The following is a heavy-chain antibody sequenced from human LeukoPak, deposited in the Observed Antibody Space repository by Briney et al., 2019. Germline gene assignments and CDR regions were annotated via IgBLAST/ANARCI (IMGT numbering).Heavy chain of an antibody. CDR2: IYYSGST. V-gene: IGHV4-39*01. D-gene: IGHD1-26*01. CDR3: ARHHGRGSYHMGY. CDR1: GGSISSSSYY. Sequence: PSETLSLTCTVSGGSISSSSYYWGWIRQPPGKGLEWIGSIYYSGSTYYNPSLKSRVTISVDTSKNQFSLKLSSVTAADTAVYYCARHHGRGSYHMGYWGQGTLVTVSS. J-gene: IGHJ4*02.